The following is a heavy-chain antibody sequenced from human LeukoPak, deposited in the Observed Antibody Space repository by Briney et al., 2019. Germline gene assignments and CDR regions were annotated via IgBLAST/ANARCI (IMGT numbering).Heavy chain of an antibody. J-gene: IGHJ5*02. CDR3: ARAYGRFLVSVDWFDP. CDR1: GYTFTSYY. D-gene: IGHD3-3*01. CDR2: INPSGGST. Sequence: GASVKVSCKASGYTFTSYYMHWVQQAPGQGLEWMGIINPSGGSTSYAQKFQGRVTMTRDTSTSTVYMELSSLRSEDTAVYYCARAYGRFLVSVDWFDPWGQGTLVTVSS. V-gene: IGHV1-46*01.